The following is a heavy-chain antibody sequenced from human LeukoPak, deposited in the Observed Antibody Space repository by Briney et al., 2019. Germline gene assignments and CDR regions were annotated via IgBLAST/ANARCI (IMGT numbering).Heavy chain of an antibody. J-gene: IGHJ5*02. V-gene: IGHV3-74*01. Sequence: TGGYLRLSCAASGFTFSSYWMHWVRHAPGKGLVWVSRINSDGSSTSYADSVKGRFTISRDNAKNTLYLQMNSLIAEDTAVYYCARVSSSTTNWFDPWGQGTLVTVSS. CDR1: GFTFSSYW. D-gene: IGHD6-13*01. CDR3: ARVSSSTTNWFDP. CDR2: INSDGSST.